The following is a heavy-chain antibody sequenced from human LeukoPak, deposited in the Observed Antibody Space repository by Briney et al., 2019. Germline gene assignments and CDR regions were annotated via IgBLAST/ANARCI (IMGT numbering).Heavy chain of an antibody. V-gene: IGHV5-51*01. J-gene: IGHJ4*02. CDR2: IYPGDSDT. Sequence: GESLKISCKGSGSSFTNYWIGWVRQMPGKGLEWMGIIYPGDSDTRYSPSFQGQVTISADKSISTAYLQWSSLKASDTAMYYCARQGQYCGHTNCYSIGYFDYWGQGTLVTVSS. CDR3: ARQGQYCGHTNCYSIGYFDY. D-gene: IGHD2-2*01. CDR1: GSSFTNYW.